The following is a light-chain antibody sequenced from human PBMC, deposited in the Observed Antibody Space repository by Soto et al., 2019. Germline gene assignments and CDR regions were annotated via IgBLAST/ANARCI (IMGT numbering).Light chain of an antibody. Sequence: DIQMTQSPSTLSASVGDRVTITCRASQSISSWLAWYQQKPGRAPKLLIYKASTLQSGVPSRFSGSRSGTEFTLTISSLQPDDFATYYCQQYNTYSVTFGGGTKVELK. CDR1: QSISSW. V-gene: IGKV1-5*03. CDR2: KAS. CDR3: QQYNTYSVT. J-gene: IGKJ4*01.